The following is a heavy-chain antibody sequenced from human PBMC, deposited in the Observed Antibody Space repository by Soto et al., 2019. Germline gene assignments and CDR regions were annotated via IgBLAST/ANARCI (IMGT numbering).Heavy chain of an antibody. CDR1: GYTFTSYA. Sequence: ASVKVSCKASGYTFTSYAMHWVRQAPGQRLEWMGWINAGNGNTKYSQKFQGRVTITRDTSASTAYMELSSLRSEDTAVYYCARGGRFLEWLVGYYFDYWGQGTLVTVSS. V-gene: IGHV1-3*01. CDR2: INAGNGNT. J-gene: IGHJ4*02. D-gene: IGHD3-3*01. CDR3: ARGGRFLEWLVGYYFDY.